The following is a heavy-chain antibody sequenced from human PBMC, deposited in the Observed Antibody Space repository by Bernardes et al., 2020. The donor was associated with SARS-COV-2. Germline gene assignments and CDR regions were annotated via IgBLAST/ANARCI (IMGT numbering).Heavy chain of an antibody. CDR2: MNHSGST. Sequence: SETLSLTCDVYGGSFRGYYWSWIRQPPGKGLEWIGEMNHSGSTNYNPSPKSRVTITVDSSKNQFSLKLNSVTAADTAVYYCARGARISMIVVVMPQAAFAIWGQGTTVTVSS. J-gene: IGHJ3*02. V-gene: IGHV4-34*01. D-gene: IGHD3-22*01. CDR3: ARGARISMIVVVMPQAAFAI. CDR1: GGSFRGYY.